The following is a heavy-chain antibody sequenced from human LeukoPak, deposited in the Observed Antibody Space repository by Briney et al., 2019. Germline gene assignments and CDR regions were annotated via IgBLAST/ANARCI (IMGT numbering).Heavy chain of an antibody. CDR3: AREGRGSGRGSSYYGMDV. CDR1: GFTFSSYA. Sequence: GGSLRLSCAASGFTFSSYAMHWVRQAPGKGLEWVAVISYDGSNKYYADSVKGRFTISRDNSKNTLYLQMNSLRAEDTAVYYCAREGRGSGRGSSYYGMDVWGQGTTVTVSS. D-gene: IGHD3-10*01. CDR2: ISYDGSNK. V-gene: IGHV3-30-3*01. J-gene: IGHJ6*02.